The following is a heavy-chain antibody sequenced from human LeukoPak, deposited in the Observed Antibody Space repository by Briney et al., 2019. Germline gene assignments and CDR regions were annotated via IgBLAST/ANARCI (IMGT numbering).Heavy chain of an antibody. D-gene: IGHD2-21*02. J-gene: IGHJ4*02. CDR3: AKDIVGGGDDY. CDR1: GITFSSYG. CDR2: IQEDGKKE. Sequence: GGSLRLSCAASGITFSSYGMHWVRQAPGKGLEWVANIQEDGKKENYVDSVRGRFTISRDNAKNSIYLQMNSLRVEDTAVYYCAKDIVGGGDDYWGQGTLVIVSS. V-gene: IGHV3-7*01.